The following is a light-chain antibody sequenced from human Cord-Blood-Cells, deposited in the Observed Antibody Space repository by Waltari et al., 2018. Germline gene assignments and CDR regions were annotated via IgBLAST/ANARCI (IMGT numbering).Light chain of an antibody. Sequence: QSALTQPASVSGSPGQSITISCTGTSSDVGSYNLVSWYQQHPGKAPKLRIYEGSKRPSGVSNRFSGSKSGNTASLTISGLQAEDEADYYCCSYAGISTWVFGGGTKLTVL. CDR1: SSDVGSYNL. CDR2: EGS. V-gene: IGLV2-23*01. J-gene: IGLJ3*02. CDR3: CSYAGISTWV.